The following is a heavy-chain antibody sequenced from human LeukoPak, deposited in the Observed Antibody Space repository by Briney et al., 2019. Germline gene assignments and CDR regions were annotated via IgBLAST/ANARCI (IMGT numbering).Heavy chain of an antibody. D-gene: IGHD2-8*01. CDR1: GGSFSGYY. V-gene: IGHV4-34*01. CDR3: AGYCTNGVCYSYFQH. CDR2: INHSGST. J-gene: IGHJ1*01. Sequence: SETLSHTCAVYGGSFSGYYWSWIRQPPGKGLEWIGEINHSGSTNYNPSLKSRVTISVDTSKNQFSLKLSSVTAADTAVYYCAGYCTNGVCYSYFQHWGQGTLVTVSS.